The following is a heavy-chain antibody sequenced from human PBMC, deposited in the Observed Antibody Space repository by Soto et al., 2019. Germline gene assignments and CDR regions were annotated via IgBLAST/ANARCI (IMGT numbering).Heavy chain of an antibody. Sequence: SETLSLTCAVYGGSFSGYYWSWIRQPPGKGLEWIGEINHNGSTNYNPSLKSRVTISVDTSKNQFSLKLSSVTAADTAVYYCARVKRYCSSTSCYRRVYNWFDPWGQGTLVTVSS. CDR2: INHNGST. D-gene: IGHD2-2*01. V-gene: IGHV4-34*01. CDR1: GGSFSGYY. CDR3: ARVKRYCSSTSCYRRVYNWFDP. J-gene: IGHJ5*02.